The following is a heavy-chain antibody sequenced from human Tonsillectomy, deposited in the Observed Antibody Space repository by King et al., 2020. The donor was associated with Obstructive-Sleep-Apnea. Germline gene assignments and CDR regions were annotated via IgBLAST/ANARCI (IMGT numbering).Heavy chain of an antibody. Sequence: VQLQESGPGLLKPSQTLSLTCSVSGASISSGAYYWCWIRQLPGKGLEWIGYIYHSGSTYYNPSLKSRVTMSVDTSKNQFSLKLSSVTAADTAVFYCARGLNYFETAGGGGIHSQHWGPGALVTVSS. V-gene: IGHV4-31*03. J-gene: IGHJ1*01. CDR2: IYHSGST. D-gene: IGHD3-22*01. CDR3: ARGLNYFETAGGGGIHSQH. CDR1: GASISSGAYY.